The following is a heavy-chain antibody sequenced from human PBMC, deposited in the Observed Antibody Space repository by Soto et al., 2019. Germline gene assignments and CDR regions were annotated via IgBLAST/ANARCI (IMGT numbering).Heavy chain of an antibody. CDR1: GYSFTTYA. V-gene: IGHV1-3*01. Sequence: ASVKVSGKSSGYSFTTYAIHWVRQAPGQRLPWMGWINAGSGNTKYSQDFQGRVTFTRDTAATTTFMELSSLRSEDTAVYYCARVLPWGNSGNFYIQHYDSWGQGTLVTVSS. CDR3: ARVLPWGNSGNFYIQHYDS. J-gene: IGHJ4*02. CDR2: INAGSGNT. D-gene: IGHD3-10*01.